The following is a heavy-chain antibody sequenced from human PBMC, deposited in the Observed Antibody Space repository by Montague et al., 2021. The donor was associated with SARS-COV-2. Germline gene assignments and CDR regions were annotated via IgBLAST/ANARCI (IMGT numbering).Heavy chain of an antibody. V-gene: IGHV4-34*01. CDR2: GNHNGHT. CDR3: ASGSGHYYIPFDN. CDR1: GGSLSGDR. D-gene: IGHD3-10*02. J-gene: IGHJ4*02. Sequence: SETLSLTCAVYGGSLSGDRCSWIRHPPGKGLEWMWEGNHNGHTNYNLTLKIQVTMSVDTSKSQFSLKMTSVTAADTAMYYCASGSGHYYIPFDNWGQGNLVTVSS.